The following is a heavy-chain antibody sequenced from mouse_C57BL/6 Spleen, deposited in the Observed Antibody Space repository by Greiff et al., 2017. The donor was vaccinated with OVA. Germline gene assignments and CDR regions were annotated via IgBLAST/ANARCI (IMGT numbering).Heavy chain of an antibody. J-gene: IGHJ2*01. Sequence: EVKVVESGGDLVKPGGSLKLSCAASGFTFSSYGMSWVRQTPDKRLEWVATISSGGSYTYYPDSVKGRFTISRDNAKNTLYLQMSSLKSEDTAMYYCARQLGPGDYFDYWGQGTTLTVSS. D-gene: IGHD4-1*01. V-gene: IGHV5-6*01. CDR1: GFTFSSYG. CDR2: ISSGGSYT. CDR3: ARQLGPGDYFDY.